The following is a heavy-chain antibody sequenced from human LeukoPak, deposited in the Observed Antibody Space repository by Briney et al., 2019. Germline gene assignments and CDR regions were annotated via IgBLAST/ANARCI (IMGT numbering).Heavy chain of an antibody. Sequence: SGGSLRLSCAASGFTFSTYEMNWVRQAPGKGLEWVSYISTGGRIIYYADSVKGRFTISRDNAENSLYLQMNSLRAEDTAVYYCAEQVSDYDSSTYYNYWGQGALVTVSS. D-gene: IGHD3-22*01. V-gene: IGHV3-48*03. CDR1: GFTFSTYE. CDR3: AEQVSDYDSSTYYNY. CDR2: ISTGGRII. J-gene: IGHJ4*02.